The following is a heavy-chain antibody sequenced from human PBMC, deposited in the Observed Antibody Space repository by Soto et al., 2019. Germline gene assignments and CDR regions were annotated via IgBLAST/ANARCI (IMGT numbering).Heavy chain of an antibody. V-gene: IGHV1-3*01. CDR1: GFTFSSYA. D-gene: IGHD3-22*01. CDR2: INAGNGNT. J-gene: IGHJ4*02. CDR3: ARDNRNKIVGDFDY. Sequence: VQLVESGGGLVKPGGSLRLSCAASGFTFSSYAMHWVRQAPGQRLEWMGWINAGNGNTKYSQKFQGRVTITRDTSASTAYMELSSLRAEDTAVYYCARDNRNKIVGDFDYWGQGTLVTVSS.